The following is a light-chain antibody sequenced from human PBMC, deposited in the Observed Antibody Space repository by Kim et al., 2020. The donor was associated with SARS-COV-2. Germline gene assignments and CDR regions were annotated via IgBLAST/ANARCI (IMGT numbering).Light chain of an antibody. CDR3: SSYTSSSTLV. V-gene: IGLV2-14*03. CDR1: SSAVGAYNY. Sequence: GQSSTISCTGTSSAVGAYNYVAWYQQHPGKAPKLMIYDVSNRPSGVSNRFSGSKSGNTASLTISGRQAEDEADYYCSSYTSSSTLVFGTGTKVTVL. CDR2: DVS. J-gene: IGLJ1*01.